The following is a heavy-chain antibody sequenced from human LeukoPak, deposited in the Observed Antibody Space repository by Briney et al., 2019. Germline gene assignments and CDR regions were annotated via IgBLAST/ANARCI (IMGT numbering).Heavy chain of an antibody. CDR1: GGSMNINDYY. Sequence: SGTLSLTCSVFGGSMNINDYYWAWIRQPPGKGLEWIGSIYYTGTTYYNPSLNYRVTISVDTSKNQFSLKLSSVTAADMALYYCAKHYMGSSYNHGLDCWGQGTLVTVSS. D-gene: IGHD3-10*01. CDR2: IYYTGTT. V-gene: IGHV4-39*01. CDR3: AKHYMGSSYNHGLDC. J-gene: IGHJ4*02.